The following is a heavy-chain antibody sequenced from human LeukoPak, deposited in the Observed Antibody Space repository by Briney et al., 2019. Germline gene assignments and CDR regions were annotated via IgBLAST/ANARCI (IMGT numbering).Heavy chain of an antibody. V-gene: IGHV4-4*07. D-gene: IGHD1-1*01. CDR3: ARAGRWNAAVEGWWFDP. CDR2: IYTSGST. Sequence: SETLSLTCTVSGGSISSYYWSWIRQPAGKGLEWIGRIYTSGSTNYNPSLKSRVTMSVDTSKNQFSLKLSSVTAADTAVYYCARAGRWNAAVEGWWFDPWGQGTLVTVSS. J-gene: IGHJ5*02. CDR1: GGSISSYY.